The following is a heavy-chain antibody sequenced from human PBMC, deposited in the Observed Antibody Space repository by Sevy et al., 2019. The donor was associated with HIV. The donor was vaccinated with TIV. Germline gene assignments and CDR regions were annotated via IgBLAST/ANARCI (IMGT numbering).Heavy chain of an antibody. Sequence: GGSLRLSCTASGFDFPNAWMNWIRQVPGKGLEWVGHIKSITDGGAADYAAPVKGRFTISMHDSKNTLYLQMNSLKAEDTAVYYCSTDDHIYYWGRGTLVTVSS. V-gene: IGHV3-15*07. CDR3: STDDHIYY. CDR2: IKSITDGGAA. CDR1: GFDFPNAW. D-gene: IGHD3-3*02. J-gene: IGHJ4*02.